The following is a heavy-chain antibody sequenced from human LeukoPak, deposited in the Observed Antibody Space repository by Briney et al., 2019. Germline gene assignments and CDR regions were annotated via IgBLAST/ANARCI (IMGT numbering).Heavy chain of an antibody. CDR1: GYSISSNYF. CDR3: ARSSNNWFDP. J-gene: IGHJ5*02. V-gene: IGHV4-38-2*01. Sequence: SETLSLTCAVYGYSISSNYFWGWIRQSPGKGLEWIGSIYHSGSTYYNPPLKSRVTLSVDTSNNQFSLRLISVTAADTAIYYCARSSNNWFDPWGQGTLVTVPS. D-gene: IGHD6-6*01. CDR2: IYHSGST.